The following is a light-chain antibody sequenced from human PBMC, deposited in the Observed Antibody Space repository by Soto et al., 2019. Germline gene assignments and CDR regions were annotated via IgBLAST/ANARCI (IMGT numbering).Light chain of an antibody. CDR2: KSS. Sequence: DIVMTQSPLSLSVTPGEPASISCRSSQSLLQSNGYNYVDWYLQKPGKAPKLLIHKSSTLKNGVPSKFSGSGSGTEFNLTISSLQPDDFATYSCQQYSSYSPLTFGGGTKVEIK. J-gene: IGKJ4*02. CDR1: QSLLQSNGYNY. CDR3: QQYSSYSPLT. V-gene: IGKV2-28*01.